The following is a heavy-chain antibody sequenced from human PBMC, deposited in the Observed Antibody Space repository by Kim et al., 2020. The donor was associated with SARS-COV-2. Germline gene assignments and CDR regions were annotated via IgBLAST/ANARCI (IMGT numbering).Heavy chain of an antibody. CDR1: GGSISSYY. V-gene: IGHV4-59*01. D-gene: IGHD3-9*01. Sequence: SETLSLTCTVSGGSISSYYWSWIRQPPGKGLEWIGYIYYSGSTNYNPSLKSRVTISVDTSKNQFSLKLSSVTAADTAVYYCARVEWPGYYGGNWFDPWGQGTLVTVSS. J-gene: IGHJ5*02. CDR2: IYYSGST. CDR3: ARVEWPGYYGGNWFDP.